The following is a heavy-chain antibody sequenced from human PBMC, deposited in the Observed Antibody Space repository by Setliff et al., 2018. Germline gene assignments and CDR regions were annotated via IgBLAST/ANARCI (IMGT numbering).Heavy chain of an antibody. V-gene: IGHV1-69*13. J-gene: IGHJ6*02. CDR1: GGTFSSYA. CDR2: IIPIFGTA. Sequence: SVKVSCKASGGTFSSYAISWVRQAPGQGLGWMGGIIPIFGTANYAQKFQGRVTITADESTSTAYMELSSLRSEDTAVYYCARDLIDPDYGDYLSFYYYGMDVWGQGTTVTVS. CDR3: ARDLIDPDYGDYLSFYYYGMDV. D-gene: IGHD4-17*01.